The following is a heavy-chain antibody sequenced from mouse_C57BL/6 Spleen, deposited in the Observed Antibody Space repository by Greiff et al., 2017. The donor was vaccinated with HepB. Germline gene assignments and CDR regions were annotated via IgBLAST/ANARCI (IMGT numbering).Heavy chain of an antibody. CDR2: IDPETGGT. CDR3: TRRGGAMDY. Sequence: QVQLKQSGAELVRPGASVTLSCKASGYTFTDYEMHWVKQTPVHGLEWIGAIDPETGGTAYNQKFKGKAILTADKSSSTAYMELRSRTSEDSAVYYCTRRGGAMDYWGQGTSVTVSS. CDR1: GYTFTDYE. V-gene: IGHV1-15*01. J-gene: IGHJ4*01.